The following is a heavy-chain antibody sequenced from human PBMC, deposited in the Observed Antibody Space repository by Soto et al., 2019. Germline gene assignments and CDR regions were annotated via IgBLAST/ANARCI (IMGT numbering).Heavy chain of an antibody. V-gene: IGHV1-3*01. CDR3: AREWELDIWFDP. CDR1: GYTFTSYA. CDR2: INAGNGNT. Sequence: ASVKVSCKASGYTFTSYAMHWVRQAPGQRLEWMGWINAGNGNTKYSQKFQGRVTITRDTSASTAYMELSSLRSEDTAVYYCAREWELDIWFDPWGQGTLVTVSS. D-gene: IGHD1-26*01. J-gene: IGHJ5*02.